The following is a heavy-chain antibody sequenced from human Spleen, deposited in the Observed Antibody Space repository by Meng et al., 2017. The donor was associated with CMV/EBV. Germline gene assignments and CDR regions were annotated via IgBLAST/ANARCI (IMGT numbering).Heavy chain of an antibody. CDR1: GASISSGDYY. Sequence: IVSGASISSGDYYWTWIRQPPGKGLEWIGYVYNSGTTYYSPSLKSRFTISVDQSKNQFSLKLSSVTAADTALYYCTSRVEGYYFDYWGQGTLVTVSS. V-gene: IGHV4-30-4*08. J-gene: IGHJ4*02. CDR2: VYNSGTT. CDR3: TSRVEGYYFDY. D-gene: IGHD2-15*01.